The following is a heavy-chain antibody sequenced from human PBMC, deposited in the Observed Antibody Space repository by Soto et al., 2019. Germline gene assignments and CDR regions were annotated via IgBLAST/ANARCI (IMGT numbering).Heavy chain of an antibody. CDR3: AREGGDFLDV. Sequence: QVQLVQSGAEVKKPGSSVKVSCNASGGTFSSYAISWVRQAPGQGLEWMGGIIPIFGTANYAQKFQGRVTITADESTSPAYRALSSLRSEDTAVYYCAREGGDFLDVWGQGTTVTFSS. J-gene: IGHJ6*02. CDR2: IIPIFGTA. V-gene: IGHV1-69*01. CDR1: GGTFSSYA. D-gene: IGHD3-16*01.